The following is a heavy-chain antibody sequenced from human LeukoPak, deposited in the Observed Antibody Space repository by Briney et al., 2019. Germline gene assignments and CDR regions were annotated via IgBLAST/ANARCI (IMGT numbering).Heavy chain of an antibody. J-gene: IGHJ6*03. Sequence: PSETLSLTCTVSGGSISSTSYYWGWIRQPPGKGLEWIGSIYYSGSTYFNPSLKSRVTISVDKSKTQFSLRLSSVTAADTAVYYCASLIAAAYHYYHMDVWGKGTTVTVSS. CDR3: ASLIAAAYHYYHMDV. CDR1: GGSISSTSYY. D-gene: IGHD6-13*01. V-gene: IGHV4-39*01. CDR2: IYYSGST.